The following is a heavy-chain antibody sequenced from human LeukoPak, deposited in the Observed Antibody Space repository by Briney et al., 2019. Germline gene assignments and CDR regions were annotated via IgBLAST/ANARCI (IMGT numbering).Heavy chain of an antibody. CDR3: ARDKCSGGSCYDY. D-gene: IGHD2-15*01. V-gene: IGHV3-21*01. Sequence: GGSLRLSCAASGFTFSSYSMKWVRQAPGKGLEWVSSISSSSSYIYYADSVKGRFTISRDNAKNSLYLQMNSLRAEDTAVYYCARDKCSGGSCYDYWGQGTLVTVSS. CDR1: GFTFSSYS. CDR2: ISSSSSYI. J-gene: IGHJ4*02.